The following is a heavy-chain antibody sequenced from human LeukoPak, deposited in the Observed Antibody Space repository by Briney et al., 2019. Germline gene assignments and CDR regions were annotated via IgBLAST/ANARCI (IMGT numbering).Heavy chain of an antibody. Sequence: ASVKVSCKASGYTFTSYFMHWVRQAPGQGLEWMGWINPDSGDTKYAQEFQGRVTMTRDTSISTVFLEFIGLRSGDTAVFYCARVGRGRFSPSFDYWGQGTLITVSS. D-gene: IGHD3-10*01. CDR2: INPDSGDT. V-gene: IGHV1-2*02. CDR3: ARVGRGRFSPSFDY. J-gene: IGHJ4*02. CDR1: GYTFTSYF.